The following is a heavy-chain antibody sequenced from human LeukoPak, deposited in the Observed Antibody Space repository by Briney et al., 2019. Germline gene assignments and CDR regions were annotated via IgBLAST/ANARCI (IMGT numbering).Heavy chain of an antibody. D-gene: IGHD6-13*01. CDR3: ARGLRVTATGTWWFDP. J-gene: IGHJ5*02. V-gene: IGHV4-34*01. CDR1: GGSFSGYY. CDR2: INHSGST. Sequence: PLETLSLTCAVYGGSFSGYYWSWIRQPPGKGLEWIGEINHSGSTNYNPSLKSRVSISVDTSKNQFSLKLSSVTAADTAVYYCARGLRVTATGTWWFDPWGQGTLVTVSS.